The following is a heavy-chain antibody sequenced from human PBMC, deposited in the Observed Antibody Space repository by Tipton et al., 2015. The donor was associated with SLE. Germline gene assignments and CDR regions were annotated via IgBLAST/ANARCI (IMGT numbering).Heavy chain of an antibody. J-gene: IGHJ4*02. CDR1: GFTFSSYN. Sequence: SLRLSCAASGFTFSSYNMNWVRQAPGKGLEWVSLISSSSSYIYYADSVKGRFTISRDNAKNSLYLQMNSLRAEDTAVYYCARGDGYTDPFDYWGQGTQVTVSS. D-gene: IGHD5-24*01. CDR3: ARGDGYTDPFDY. V-gene: IGHV3-21*03. CDR2: ISSSSSYI.